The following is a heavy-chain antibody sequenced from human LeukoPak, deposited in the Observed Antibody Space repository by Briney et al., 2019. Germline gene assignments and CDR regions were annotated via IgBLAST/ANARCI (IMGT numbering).Heavy chain of an antibody. D-gene: IGHD1-14*01. V-gene: IGHV2-70*04. Sequence: SGPTLVNATHTLTLTCTFSGFSLSTSGMRVSWIRQSPGKALEWLARIDWDDDKFYSTSLKTRLTISKDTSKNQVVLTMTNMDPVDTATYYCARGTGADAFDIWGQGTMVTVSS. CDR3: ARGTGADAFDI. CDR1: GFSLSTSGMR. J-gene: IGHJ3*02. CDR2: IDWDDDK.